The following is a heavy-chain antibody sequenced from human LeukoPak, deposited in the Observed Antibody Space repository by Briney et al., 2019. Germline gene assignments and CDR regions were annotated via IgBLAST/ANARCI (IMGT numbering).Heavy chain of an antibody. D-gene: IGHD1-1*01. Sequence: PWGSLRLSCVASGFSFNSYVMIWARPAPGQGLEWVSTISGTGGITDYADSVKGRFTISRDNGKNLLFLQMSSLRVDDTAIYFCARSSLERHYSFDYGGRGTLVTVSS. V-gene: IGHV3-23*01. CDR3: ARSSLERHYSFDY. J-gene: IGHJ4*02. CDR1: GFSFNSYV. CDR2: ISGTGGIT.